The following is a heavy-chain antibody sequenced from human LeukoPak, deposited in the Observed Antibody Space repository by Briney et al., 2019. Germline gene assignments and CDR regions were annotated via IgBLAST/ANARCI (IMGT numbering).Heavy chain of an antibody. CDR1: GFTFSTYA. Sequence: GGSLRLSCVASGFTFSTYALTWVRQAPGKGLEWFSGISASGGSTDYADSVKGWFTISRDNSRNTLYLQMNSLRAEDTAIYYCAKGPNYYDSSTYIDYWGQGTLVTVSS. CDR2: ISASGGST. J-gene: IGHJ4*02. V-gene: IGHV3-23*01. CDR3: AKGPNYYDSSTYIDY. D-gene: IGHD3-22*01.